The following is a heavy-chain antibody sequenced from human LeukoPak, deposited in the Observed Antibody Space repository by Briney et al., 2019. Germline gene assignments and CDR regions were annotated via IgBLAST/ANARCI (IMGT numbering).Heavy chain of an antibody. CDR1: GFTFSDYW. Sequence: PGGSLRPSCAASGFTFSDYWMHWVRQAPGEGLVWVSRINRDASRPSYADSVKGRFTISRDNAKNTLYLQMNSLRADDTALYYCARETRETGRGDHQTDAFDIWGQGTMVSVSS. CDR3: ARETRETGRGDHQTDAFDI. J-gene: IGHJ3*02. D-gene: IGHD2-21*01. V-gene: IGHV3-74*01. CDR2: INRDASRP.